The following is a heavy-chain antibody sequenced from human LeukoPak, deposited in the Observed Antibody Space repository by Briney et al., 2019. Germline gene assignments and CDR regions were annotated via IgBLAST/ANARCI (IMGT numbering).Heavy chain of an antibody. CDR3: ARGRYSSSWYQTRNFDY. D-gene: IGHD6-13*01. CDR1: GGSISTSSYY. J-gene: IGHJ4*02. CDR2: IYYSGST. V-gene: IGHV4-39*07. Sequence: SETLSLTCTVSGGSISTSSYYWGWIRQPPGNGLEWIGKIYYSGSTYYNPSLKSRVTISVDTSKNQFSLKLSSVTAADTAVYYCARGRYSSSWYQTRNFDYWGQGTLVTVSS.